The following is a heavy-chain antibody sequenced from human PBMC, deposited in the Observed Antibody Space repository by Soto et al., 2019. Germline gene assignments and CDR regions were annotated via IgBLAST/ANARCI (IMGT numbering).Heavy chain of an antibody. CDR1: GYTFSSYG. V-gene: IGHV1-18*01. CDR2: ITAYSDNT. J-gene: IGHJ3*02. Sequence: GASVKVSCKASGYTFSSYGISWVRQAPGQGLEWMGWITAYSDNTNYAQKPQGRVTMTTHTSTSTAYMELRSLRSDDTAVYYCARVTAPGCDAYYYDGSAYDCKFAFDIWGQGTMVTVSS. CDR3: ARVTAPGCDAYYYDGSAYDCKFAFDI. D-gene: IGHD3-22*01.